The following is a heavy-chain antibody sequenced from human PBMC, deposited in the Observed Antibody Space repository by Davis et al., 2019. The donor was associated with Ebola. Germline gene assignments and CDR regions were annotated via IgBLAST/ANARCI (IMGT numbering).Heavy chain of an antibody. CDR3: ARVSAYYDSTGPVVY. J-gene: IGHJ4*02. CDR1: GYTFTDYY. CDR2: INPNSGGT. D-gene: IGHD3-22*01. Sequence: AASVKVSCKASGYTFTDYYMHWVRQAPGQGLEWMGWINPNSGGTKYAQKFQGRVAMTRDTSISTAYMELSRVRSDDTAVYYCARVSAYYDSTGPVVYWGQGTLVTVSS. V-gene: IGHV1-2*02.